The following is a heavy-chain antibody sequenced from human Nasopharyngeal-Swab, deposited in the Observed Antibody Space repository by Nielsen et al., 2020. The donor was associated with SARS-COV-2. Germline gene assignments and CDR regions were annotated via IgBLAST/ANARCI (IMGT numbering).Heavy chain of an antibody. CDR1: GFTFSESW. Sequence: GGSLRLSCVASGFTFSESWMSWVRQIPGKGLEWVATMNKGASDISYVDSVKGRFTISRDNAKNSLYLQMNSLRAEDTAVYSCARRMAARGQKFWDYWGLGTLVTVSS. J-gene: IGHJ4*02. CDR3: ARRMAARGQKFWDY. CDR2: MNKGASDI. V-gene: IGHV3-7*01. D-gene: IGHD6-6*01.